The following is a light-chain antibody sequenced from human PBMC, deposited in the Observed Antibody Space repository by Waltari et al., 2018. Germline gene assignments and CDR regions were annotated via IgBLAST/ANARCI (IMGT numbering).Light chain of an antibody. Sequence: QSALTQPASVSGSPGQSITISCTGTSSDVGSYNLFSWYQQHPGKAPKLMISEVNKRPSGLSNRFSGSKSGTSASLAITGLQAEDEADYYCQSYDSSLRGFYVFGTGTKVTV. V-gene: IGLV2-14*02. CDR1: SSDVGSYNL. CDR3: QSYDSSLRGFYV. J-gene: IGLJ1*01. CDR2: EVN.